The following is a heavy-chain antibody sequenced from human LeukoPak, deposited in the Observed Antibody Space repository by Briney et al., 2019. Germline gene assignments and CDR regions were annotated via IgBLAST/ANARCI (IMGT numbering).Heavy chain of an antibody. CDR2: INPSGGTT. CDR1: GYTFTTYY. J-gene: IGHJ4*02. Sequence: ASVKVSFKTSGYTFTTYYIHWARQAPGQGLEWLGIINPSGGTTTYAQKFQGRVTMTRDTSTSTVYMELNTLRSEDTAVYYCARGSNYYYDVTADYPRYWGQGTLVTVSS. CDR3: ARGSNYYYDVTADYPRY. D-gene: IGHD3-22*01. V-gene: IGHV1-46*01.